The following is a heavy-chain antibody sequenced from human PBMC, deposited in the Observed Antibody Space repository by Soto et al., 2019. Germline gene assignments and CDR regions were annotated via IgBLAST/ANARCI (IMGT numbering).Heavy chain of an antibody. Sequence: GGSLRLSCAASGFTFSSYAMSWVRQAPGKGLEWVSAISGSGGSTYYADSVKGRFTISRDNSKNTLYLQINSLRAEDTAVYYCAKSHLGSSHRLFYFDYWGQGTLVTVSS. D-gene: IGHD6-13*01. CDR2: ISGSGGST. CDR3: AKSHLGSSHRLFYFDY. CDR1: GFTFSSYA. V-gene: IGHV3-23*01. J-gene: IGHJ4*02.